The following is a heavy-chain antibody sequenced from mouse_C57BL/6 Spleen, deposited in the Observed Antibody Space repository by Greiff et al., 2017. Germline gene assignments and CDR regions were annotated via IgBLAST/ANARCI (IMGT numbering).Heavy chain of an antibody. CDR1: GFTFSDYG. Sequence: EVQGVESGGGLVKPGGSLKLSCAASGFTFSDYGMHWVRQAPEKGLEWVAYISSGSSTTYYADTVKGRFTISRDNAKNTLSLQMTSLRSEDTAMYYCARGHYGSSPYFDYCGQGTTLTVSS. D-gene: IGHD1-1*01. V-gene: IGHV5-17*01. CDR2: ISSGSSTT. J-gene: IGHJ2*01. CDR3: ARGHYGSSPYFDY.